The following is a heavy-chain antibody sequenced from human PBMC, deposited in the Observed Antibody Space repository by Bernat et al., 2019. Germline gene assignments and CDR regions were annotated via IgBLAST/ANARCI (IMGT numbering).Heavy chain of an antibody. J-gene: IGHJ4*02. CDR1: GGTFSSYT. CDR2: IIPILGIA. D-gene: IGHD5-18*01. V-gene: IGHV1-69*02. CDR3: AILDTALVKGFDS. Sequence: QVQLVQSGAEVKKPGSSVKVSCKASGGTFSSYTISWVRQAPGQGLEWMGRIIPILGIANYAQKFQGRVTITADNSTSTAYMELSSLRSEDTAVYYCAILDTALVKGFDSWGQGTLVTVSS.